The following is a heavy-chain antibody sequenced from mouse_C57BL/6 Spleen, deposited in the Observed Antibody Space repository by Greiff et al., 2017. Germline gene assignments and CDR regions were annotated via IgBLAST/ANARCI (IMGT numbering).Heavy chain of an antibody. D-gene: IGHD2-1*01. CDR3: ARDPGCNYRDY. Sequence: VQLQQPGTELVKPGASVKLSCKASGYTFTSSWMHWVKQRPGQGLEWIGNINPSTGGTTYNEKFKSKATLTVDKYSSTAYMQLSSLTSEDSAVYYCARDPGCNYRDYWGKGTSVTVSS. CDR1: GYTFTSSW. CDR2: INPSTGGT. J-gene: IGHJ4*01. V-gene: IGHV1-53*01.